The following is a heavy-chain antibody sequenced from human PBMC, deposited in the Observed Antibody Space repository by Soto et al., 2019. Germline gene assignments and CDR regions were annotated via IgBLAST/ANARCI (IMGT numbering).Heavy chain of an antibody. D-gene: IGHD3-10*01. CDR1: GYTFTSYG. Sequence: QVQLVQSGAEVKKPGASVKVSCKASGYTFTSYGISWVRQAPGQGLEWMGWISAYNGNTNYAQKLQGRVTMTTDTSTSTGYMELRSLRSDDTAVYYCARGPVLLWFGEMENYFDYWGQGTLVTVSS. CDR3: ARGPVLLWFGEMENYFDY. CDR2: ISAYNGNT. J-gene: IGHJ4*02. V-gene: IGHV1-18*04.